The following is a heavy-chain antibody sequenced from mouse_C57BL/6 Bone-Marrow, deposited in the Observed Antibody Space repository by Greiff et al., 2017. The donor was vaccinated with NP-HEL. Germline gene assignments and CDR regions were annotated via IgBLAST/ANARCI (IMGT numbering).Heavy chain of an antibody. Sequence: VQLQQSGAELARPGASVKLSCKASGYTFTSYGISWVKQRTGQGLEWIGEIYPRSGNTYYNEKFKGKATLTADKSSSTAYMALRSLTSEDSEVYFCARVTFFTTVVATQGDYWGQGTSVTVSS. D-gene: IGHD1-1*01. J-gene: IGHJ4*01. CDR1: GYTFTSYG. V-gene: IGHV1-81*01. CDR2: IYPRSGNT. CDR3: ARVTFFTTVVATQGDY.